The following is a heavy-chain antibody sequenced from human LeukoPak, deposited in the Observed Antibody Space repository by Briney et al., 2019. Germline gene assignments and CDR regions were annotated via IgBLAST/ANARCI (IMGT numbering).Heavy chain of an antibody. D-gene: IGHD2-8*01. Sequence: PGGALRLSCAASGVTFCSYAVSWGRQGPGKGLEWGSSICGGGGSTYSAASVKGRFTFSRHNSKNTLYLQMNILRAEDTALYYCAKDRSCTNDICHGDFDYWGQGTLVTVSS. J-gene: IGHJ4*02. CDR2: ICGGGGST. CDR3: AKDRSCTNDICHGDFDY. CDR1: GVTFCSYA. V-gene: IGHV3-23*01.